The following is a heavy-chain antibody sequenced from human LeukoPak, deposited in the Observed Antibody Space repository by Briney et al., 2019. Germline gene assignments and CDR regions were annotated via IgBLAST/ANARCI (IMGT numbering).Heavy chain of an antibody. Sequence: KPSETLSLTCTVSGASITSYHWSWIRQPAGKGLEWIGRMFYSGNTDYNPSLKSRLTMSIDTSKNQFSLKLSSVTAADTAVYYCARSLGDRWFDPWGQGTLVTVSS. J-gene: IGHJ5*02. CDR2: MFYSGNT. CDR1: GASITSYH. D-gene: IGHD3-16*01. V-gene: IGHV4-4*07. CDR3: ARSLGDRWFDP.